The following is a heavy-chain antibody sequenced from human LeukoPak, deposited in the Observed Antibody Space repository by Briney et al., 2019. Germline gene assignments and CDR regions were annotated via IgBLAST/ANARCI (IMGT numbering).Heavy chain of an antibody. Sequence: ASVKVSCKASQYTFTDYAVHWVRQAPGQRLEWMGWIDAGNGKTKYSQSFQGRVTIARDTSATTAYMELSSLTSEDTAVYYCARGLLWFGELSPPGYWGQGTLVTVSS. CDR2: IDAGNGKT. D-gene: IGHD3-10*01. CDR3: ARGLLWFGELSPPGY. J-gene: IGHJ4*02. CDR1: QYTFTDYA. V-gene: IGHV1-3*01.